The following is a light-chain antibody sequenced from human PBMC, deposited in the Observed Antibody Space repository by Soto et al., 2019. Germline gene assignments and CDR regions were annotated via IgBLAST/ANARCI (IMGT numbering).Light chain of an antibody. CDR3: VSYPSSSTYV. Sequence: QSALTQPASVSDSPGQSITISCTGTSSDVGGSNFVSWYQQHPGKPPKLIIYDVANRPSGVSNRFSGSKSGSTASLIISRLQTEDEADYYFVSYPSSSTYVIGTGNKLTGL. V-gene: IGLV2-14*03. CDR1: SSDVGGSNF. CDR2: DVA. J-gene: IGLJ1*01.